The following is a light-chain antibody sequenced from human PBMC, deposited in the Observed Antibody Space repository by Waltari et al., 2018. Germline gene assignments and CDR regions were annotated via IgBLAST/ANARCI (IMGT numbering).Light chain of an antibody. V-gene: IGLV2-14*01. CDR2: EVS. J-gene: IGLJ1*01. CDR3: SSYASSSTPYV. Sequence: QSALTQPASVSGSPGQSITISCTGTSSDVGGYNYVSWYQPHPGKDPKLMIYEVSNRPSGVSHRFSGSQSGNTASLTISGLQAEDEADYYCSSYASSSTPYVFGTGTKVTVL. CDR1: SSDVGGYNY.